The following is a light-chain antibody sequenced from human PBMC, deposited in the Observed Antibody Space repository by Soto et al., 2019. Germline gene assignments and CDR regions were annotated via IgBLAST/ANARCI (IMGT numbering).Light chain of an antibody. CDR1: SSDVGGYNY. Sequence: QSALTQPPSASGSPGQSVTISCTGTSSDVGGYNYVSWYQQHPGKAPKLMIYEVSKRPSGVPDSFSGSKSGNTASLTVSGLQAEDEADYYCSSYAGSNNFVFGGGTKVTVL. V-gene: IGLV2-8*01. CDR2: EVS. J-gene: IGLJ2*01. CDR3: SSYAGSNNFV.